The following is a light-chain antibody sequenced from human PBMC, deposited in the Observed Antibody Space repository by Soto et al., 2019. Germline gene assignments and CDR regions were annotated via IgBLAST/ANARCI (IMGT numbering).Light chain of an antibody. J-gene: IGKJ1*01. CDR3: QQRTDRPPWT. CDR1: QSIGLA. CDR2: DAS. Sequence: EIVMTQSPLSLPVTTGEPASISCRSSQSIGLAIAWYQHKPGQAPRLLSCDASQRATGIPARFRVSGSWTDFTLSISSLEPEDFAVYYCQQRTDRPPWTFGQGTKVDIK. V-gene: IGKV3-11*01.